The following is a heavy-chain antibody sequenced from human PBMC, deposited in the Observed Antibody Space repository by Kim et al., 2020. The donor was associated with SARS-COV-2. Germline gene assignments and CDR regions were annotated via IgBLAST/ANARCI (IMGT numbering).Heavy chain of an antibody. D-gene: IGHD6-13*01. CDR3: ARGGSSWYLGVFYFDY. V-gene: IGHV4-4*07. J-gene: IGHJ4*02. CDR2: IYTSGST. CDR1: GGSISIYY. Sequence: SETLSLTCTVSGGSISIYYWSWIRQPAGKGLEWIGRIYTSGSTNYNPSLKSRVTMSVDTSKNQFSLKLSSVTAADTAVYYCARGGSSWYLGVFYFDYWGQGTLVTVSS.